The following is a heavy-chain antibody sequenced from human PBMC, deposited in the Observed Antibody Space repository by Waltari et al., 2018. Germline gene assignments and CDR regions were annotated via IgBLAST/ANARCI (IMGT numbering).Heavy chain of an antibody. J-gene: IGHJ3*02. D-gene: IGHD3-16*01. CDR3: ARRRGRWGGNAFDI. CDR2: MNPNSGKT. V-gene: IGHV1-8*01. Sequence: QVQLVQSGAEVKKPGASVKVSCKASGYTFPSYDFNWVRQATGQGLEWMGWMNPNSGKTGYTQKFQGRVTMTRNTSISTAYMELSSLRSEDTAVYYCARRRGRWGGNAFDIWGQGTMVTVSS. CDR1: GYTFPSYD.